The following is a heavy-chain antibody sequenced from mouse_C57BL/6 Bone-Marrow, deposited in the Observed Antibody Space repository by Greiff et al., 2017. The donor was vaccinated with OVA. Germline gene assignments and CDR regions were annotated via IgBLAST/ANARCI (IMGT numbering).Heavy chain of an antibody. CDR2: IDPENGDT. J-gene: IGHJ3*01. CDR3: TADSWAWFAY. D-gene: IGHD3-2*01. V-gene: IGHV14-4*01. Sequence: EVQLQQSGAELVRPGASVKLSCTASGFNIKDDYMHWVKQRPEQGLEWIGWIDPENGDTEYASKFQGKATITADTSSNTAYLQLSSLTSEATAVYYCTADSWAWFAYWGQGTLVTVSA. CDR1: GFNIKDDY.